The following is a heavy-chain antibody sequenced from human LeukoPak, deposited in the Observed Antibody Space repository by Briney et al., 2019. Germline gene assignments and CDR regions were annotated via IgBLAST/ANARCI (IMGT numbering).Heavy chain of an antibody. D-gene: IGHD3-10*01. CDR2: INWNGGST. J-gene: IGHJ6*03. Sequence: GGSLRLSCAASGFTFDDYGMSWVRQAPGKGLEWVSGINWNGGSTGYADSVKGRFTISRDNAKNSLYLQMNSLRAEDTALYHCARWRDDPYYYGSGGPLYYYYMDVWGKGTTVTVSS. V-gene: IGHV3-20*01. CDR1: GFTFDDYG. CDR3: ARWRDDPYYYGSGGPLYYYYMDV.